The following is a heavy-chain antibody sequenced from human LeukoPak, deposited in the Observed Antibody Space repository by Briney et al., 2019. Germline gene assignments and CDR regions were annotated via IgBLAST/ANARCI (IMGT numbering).Heavy chain of an antibody. V-gene: IGHV3-43*02. D-gene: IGHD3-10*01. Sequence: GGSLRLSCAASGFTFNNYAMTWVRQTPGKGLEWVSGISAGGNSPYYADSVKGRFTISRDNSKNSLYLQMNSLRTEDTALYYCAKAAHGSGSYIIDYWGQGTLVTVSS. CDR3: AKAAHGSGSYIIDY. CDR2: ISAGGNSP. CDR1: GFTFNNYA. J-gene: IGHJ4*02.